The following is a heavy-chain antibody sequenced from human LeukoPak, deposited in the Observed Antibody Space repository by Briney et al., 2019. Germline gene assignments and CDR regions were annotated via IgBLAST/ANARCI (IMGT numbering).Heavy chain of an antibody. CDR3: ARGRLGRRRFDD. CDR1: GESFSDYY. V-gene: IGHV4-34*01. D-gene: IGHD3-16*01. CDR2: INHSRST. Sequence: SETLSLTCAVYGESFSDYYWTWIRQPPGKGLEWIGEINHSRSTNYSPSLKSRVTISVDTSKNQFSLKLSSVTAADTAVYYCARGRLGRRRFDDWGQGTLVTVSS. J-gene: IGHJ4*02.